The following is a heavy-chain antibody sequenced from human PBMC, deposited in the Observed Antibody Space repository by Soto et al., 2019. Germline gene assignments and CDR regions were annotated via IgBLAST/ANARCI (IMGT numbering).Heavy chain of an antibody. J-gene: IGHJ4*02. V-gene: IGHV4-31*03. CDR2: ISYSGTT. CDR3: ASRVRGGDYFAVFDY. CDR1: GGPINSGGYY. Sequence: QVQLQESGPGLVKPSETLSLTCTVSGGPINSGGYYWSLVRQYPGKGLEWIGYISYSGTTFYNPSFKSRVTMSVDTSRNQFSLKLSSVTAADTAVYYCASRVRGGDYFAVFDYWGQGILVTVSS. D-gene: IGHD2-21*02.